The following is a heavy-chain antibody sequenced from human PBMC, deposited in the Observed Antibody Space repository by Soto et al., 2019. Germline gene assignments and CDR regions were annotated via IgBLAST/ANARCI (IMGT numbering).Heavy chain of an antibody. CDR3: ARAAVSVFAGTEGVDLDY. D-gene: IGHD6-13*01. Sequence: QVQLQESGPGLVKPSQTLSLTCTVSGGSISSGGYYWSWIRQHPGKGLEWIGYIYYSGSTYYNPSLKSRVTISVDTSKNQFSLKLSSVTAADTAVYYCARAAVSVFAGTEGVDLDYWGQGTLVTVSS. CDR2: IYYSGST. J-gene: IGHJ4*02. V-gene: IGHV4-31*03. CDR1: GGSISSGGYY.